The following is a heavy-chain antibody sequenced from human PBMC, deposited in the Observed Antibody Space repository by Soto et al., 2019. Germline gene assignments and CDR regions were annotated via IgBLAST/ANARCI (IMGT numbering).Heavy chain of an antibody. CDR2: INHSGST. CDR1: GESFSGYY. J-gene: IGHJ6*02. CDR3: ARQMFIGGMDV. D-gene: IGHD2-15*01. V-gene: IGHV4-34*01. Sequence: PSETLSLTFTVYGESFSGYYWSWIRQPPGKGLEWIGEINHSGSTNYNPSLKSRVTISVDTSKNQFSLRLSSVTAADTAVYHCARQMFIGGMDVWGQGTTVTVS.